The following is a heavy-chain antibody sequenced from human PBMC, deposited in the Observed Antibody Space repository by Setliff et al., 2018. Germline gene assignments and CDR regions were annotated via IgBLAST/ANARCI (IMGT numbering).Heavy chain of an antibody. J-gene: IGHJ6*03. V-gene: IGHV4-4*07. CDR3: ARVSTVTTWPYYYYMDV. CDR2: IYTSGSN. Sequence: SETLSLTCTVSGGSISSYYWSWIRQPAGKGLEWIGRIYTSGSNNYNPTLKSRVTMSVDTSKNKFALKLSSVTAADTAVYYCARVSTVTTWPYYYYMDVWGKGTTVTVSS. CDR1: GGSISSYY. D-gene: IGHD4-4*01.